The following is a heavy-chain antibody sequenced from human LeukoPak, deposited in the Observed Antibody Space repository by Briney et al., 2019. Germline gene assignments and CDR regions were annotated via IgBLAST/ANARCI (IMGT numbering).Heavy chain of an antibody. J-gene: IGHJ3*02. CDR3: ARTYYYDSSGYWHGLDAFDI. D-gene: IGHD3-22*01. CDR1: GFTFSSYW. Sequence: GVSLRLSCAASGFTFSSYWMHWVRQAPGKGLVWVSRINSDGSSTSYADSVKGRFTISRDNAKNTLDLQMNSLRAEDTAVYYCARTYYYDSSGYWHGLDAFDIWGQGTMVTVSS. CDR2: INSDGSST. V-gene: IGHV3-74*01.